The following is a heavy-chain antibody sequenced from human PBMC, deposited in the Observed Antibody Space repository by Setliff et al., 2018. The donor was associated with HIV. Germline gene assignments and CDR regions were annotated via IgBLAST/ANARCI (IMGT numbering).Heavy chain of an antibody. J-gene: IGHJ4*02. Sequence: SDPLSLTCTVYGGSFSNYYTNWIRQPPGKGLKWIGELSPSGTTRSNPSLHSRVTISLDTSNNHLSLKLTSVTAAEPAMYYCASCFVTTVTNQDYWGQGTPVTVSS. CDR2: LSPSGTT. CDR3: ASCFVTTVTNQDY. CDR1: GGSFSNYY. D-gene: IGHD4-17*01. V-gene: IGHV4-34*01.